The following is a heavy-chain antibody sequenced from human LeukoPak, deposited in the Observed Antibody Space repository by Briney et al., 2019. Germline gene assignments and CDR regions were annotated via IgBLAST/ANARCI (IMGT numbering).Heavy chain of an antibody. Sequence: SQTLSLTCTVSGDSISSGDYYWSWIRQPAGKGLEWIGRISSSGSTNYNPSLKSRVTISVDTSKNQFSLKLSSVTAADTAVYYCARVVSGNWFDPWGQGTLVTVSS. J-gene: IGHJ5*02. CDR2: ISSSGST. V-gene: IGHV4-61*02. CDR1: GDSISSGDYY. D-gene: IGHD5/OR15-5a*01. CDR3: ARVVSGNWFDP.